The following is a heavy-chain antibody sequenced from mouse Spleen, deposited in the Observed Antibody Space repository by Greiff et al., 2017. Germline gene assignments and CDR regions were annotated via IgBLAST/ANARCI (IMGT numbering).Heavy chain of an antibody. V-gene: IGHV1-69*01. D-gene: IGHD1-1*01. CDR1: GYTFTSYW. CDR3: ARGYYDGSSSWFAY. CDR2: IDPSDSYT. J-gene: IGHJ3*01. Sequence: VQLQQPGAELVMPGASVKLSCKASGYTFTSYWMHWVKQRPGQGLEWIGEIDPSDSYTNYNQKFKGKATLTVDKSSSTAYMQLSSLTSEDSAVYYCARGYYDGSSSWFAYWGQGTLVTVSA.